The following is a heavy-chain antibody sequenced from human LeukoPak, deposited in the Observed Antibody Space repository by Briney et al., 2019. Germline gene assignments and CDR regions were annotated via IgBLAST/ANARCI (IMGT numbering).Heavy chain of an antibody. J-gene: IGHJ4*02. CDR3: ARAYYYDGSGYSSYFDY. CDR1: GYRFTIYW. CDR2: IYPGDSES. V-gene: IGHV5-51*01. D-gene: IGHD3-22*01. Sequence: GESLKISCKGSGYRFTIYWIGWVRQTPGKGLEWMGIIYPGDSESRYSPSFQGQVAISADKSISTAYLQWSSLKASDTAMYYCARAYYYDGSGYSSYFDYWGQGTPVTVSS.